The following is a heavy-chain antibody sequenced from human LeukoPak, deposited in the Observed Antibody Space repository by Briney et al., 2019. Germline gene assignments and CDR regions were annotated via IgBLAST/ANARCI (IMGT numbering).Heavy chain of an antibody. J-gene: IGHJ6*03. V-gene: IGHV6-1*01. CDR1: GDSVSSNSAA. D-gene: IGHD3-9*01. CDR2: TYYRSKWYN. Sequence: SQTLSLTCAISGDSVSSNSAAWNWIRQSPSRGLEWLGRTYYRSKWYNDYAVSVKSRITINPDTSKNQFSLQLNSVTPEDTAVYYCARAGFGLGWVVGTMDVWGKGTTVTVSS. CDR3: ARAGFGLGWVVGTMDV.